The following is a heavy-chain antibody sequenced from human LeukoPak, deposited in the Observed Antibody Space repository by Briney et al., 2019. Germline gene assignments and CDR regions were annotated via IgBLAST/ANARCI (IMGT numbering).Heavy chain of an antibody. J-gene: IGHJ4*02. CDR2: INWNGDSP. D-gene: IGHD6-19*01. CDR1: GFTFEDYA. V-gene: IGHV3-20*01. CDR3: ARDRRWLGVGF. Sequence: PGGSLRLSCEASGFTFEDYAMSWVRQIPGKGLEWVSGINWNGDSPAYSDSVKGRFTISRDNAKNYLFLDMNSLRVEDTAFYHCARDRRWLGVGFWGQGTLVTVSS.